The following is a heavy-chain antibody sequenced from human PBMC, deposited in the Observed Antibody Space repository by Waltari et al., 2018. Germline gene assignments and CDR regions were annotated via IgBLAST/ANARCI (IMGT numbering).Heavy chain of an antibody. Sequence: EIHLLESGGGLVQPGGSLRLSCTGRGFSVGYFGMHWVRLTPGKGLLGVSRIDGDETTTTYADSVKGRFTISRDNAKNTVYLDMSSLRVEDTAVYFCTRDWRHMAFDYWGQGTRVTVSS. CDR1: GFSVGYFG. CDR2: IDGDETTT. CDR3: TRDWRHMAFDY. D-gene: IGHD1-1*01. V-gene: IGHV3-74*01. J-gene: IGHJ4*02.